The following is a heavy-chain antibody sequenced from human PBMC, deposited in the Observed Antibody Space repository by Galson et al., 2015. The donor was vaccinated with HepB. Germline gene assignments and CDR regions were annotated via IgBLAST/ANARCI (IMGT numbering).Heavy chain of an antibody. CDR1: GFTFSSYS. CDR2: ISSSSSYI. CDR3: ARDRFYGSGRPAGVVDY. D-gene: IGHD3-10*01. J-gene: IGHJ4*02. V-gene: IGHV3-21*01. Sequence: SLRLSCAASGFTFSSYSMNWVRQAPGKGLEWVSSISSSSSYIYYADSVKGRFTISRDNAKNSLYLQMNSLRAEDTAVYYCARDRFYGSGRPAGVVDYWGQGTLVTVSS.